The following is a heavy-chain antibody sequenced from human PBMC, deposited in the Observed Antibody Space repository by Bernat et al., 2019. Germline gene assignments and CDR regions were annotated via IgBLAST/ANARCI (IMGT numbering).Heavy chain of an antibody. CDR1: GFTVSSNY. CDR2: IYSGGST. CDR3: ARTRDGSYDY. Sequence: EVQLVETGGGLIQPGGSLRLSCAASGFTVSSNYMSWVRQAPGKGLEWVSVIYSGGSTYYADSVKGRFTISRDNSKNTLYLQMNSLRVEDTTVYYCARTRDGSYDYWGQGTLVTVSS. J-gene: IGHJ4*02. V-gene: IGHV3-53*02. D-gene: IGHD5-24*01.